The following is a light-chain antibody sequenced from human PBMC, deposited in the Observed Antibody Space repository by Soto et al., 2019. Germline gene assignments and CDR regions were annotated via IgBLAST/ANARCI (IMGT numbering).Light chain of an antibody. V-gene: IGLV1-44*01. Sequence: QPVLTQPPSASGTPGQRVTISCSGSSSNIGSHTVNWYQQLPGTAPKLLIYRNNQRPSGVPDRFSGSKSGTSASLAISGLRSDDEADYFCATWDDSLNGFYVFGTGTKLTVL. CDR2: RNN. CDR1: SSNIGSHT. J-gene: IGLJ1*01. CDR3: ATWDDSLNGFYV.